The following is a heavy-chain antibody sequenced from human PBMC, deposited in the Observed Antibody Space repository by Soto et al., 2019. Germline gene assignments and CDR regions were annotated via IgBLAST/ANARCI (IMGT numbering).Heavy chain of an antibody. CDR1: GFTFSSYA. V-gene: IGHV3-23*01. J-gene: IGHJ4*02. Sequence: GGSLRLSCAASGFTFSSYAMSWVRQAPGKGLELVSAISGSGGSTYYADSVKGRFTISRDNSKNTLYLQMNSLRAEDTAVYYCAKGKQQQLVLLDYWGQGTLVTVSS. CDR2: ISGSGGST. CDR3: AKGKQQQLVLLDY. D-gene: IGHD6-13*01.